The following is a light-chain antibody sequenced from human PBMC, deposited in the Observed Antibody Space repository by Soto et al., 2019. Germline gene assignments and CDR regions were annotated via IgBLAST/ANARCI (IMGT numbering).Light chain of an antibody. J-gene: IGLJ1*01. V-gene: IGLV3-21*02. CDR3: QVWDDNSDHHV. CDR2: DDS. CDR1: NIGGKS. Sequence: SYELTQTSSVSVAPGQTARISCGGNNIGGKSVHWYQQKPGQAPVVVVYDDSDRPSGIPERFSGSNSGNTATLTICRVEAGDEADYHCQVWDDNSDHHVFGTGTQLTVL.